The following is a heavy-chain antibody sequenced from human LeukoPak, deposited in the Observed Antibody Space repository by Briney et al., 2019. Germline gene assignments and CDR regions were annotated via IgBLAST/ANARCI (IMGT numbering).Heavy chain of an antibody. J-gene: IGHJ4*02. D-gene: IGHD6-6*01. CDR1: GYTFTRYY. CDR3: ARRGSSSSLAFDY. V-gene: IGHV1-2*02. Sequence: ASVKVSCKASGYTFTRYYMHWVRQAPGQGLEWMGCINPNGGGTNYAQKLQGRVTMTRDTSISTAYMELSRLRSDDTAVYYCARRGSSSSLAFDYWGQGTLVTVSS. CDR2: INPNGGGT.